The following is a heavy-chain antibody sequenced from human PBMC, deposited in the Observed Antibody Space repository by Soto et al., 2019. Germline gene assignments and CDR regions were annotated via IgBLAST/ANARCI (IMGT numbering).Heavy chain of an antibody. CDR3: AKEPVGPDWYFDL. CDR2: ISGSGIST. CDR1: GFTFRSYA. V-gene: IGHV3-23*01. Sequence: DVQLLESGGGLVQPGGSLRLSCAASGFTFRSYAMSWVRQAPGKGLEWVSGISGSGISTHYADSVKGRFTASRDNSKNKLYLQMKSLRAEDTAVYNCAKEPVGPDWYFDLWGRGTLVTVSS. J-gene: IGHJ2*01.